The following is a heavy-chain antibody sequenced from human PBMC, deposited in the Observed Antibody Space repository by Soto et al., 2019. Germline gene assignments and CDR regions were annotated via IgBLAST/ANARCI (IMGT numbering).Heavy chain of an antibody. CDR2: IYYSGST. CDR3: ARSDLNIGGVIVNDAFDI. V-gene: IGHV4-59*01. J-gene: IGHJ3*02. CDR1: GGSISSYY. D-gene: IGHD3-16*02. Sequence: SETLSLTCTVSGGSISSYYWSWIRQPPGKGLEWIGYIYYSGSTNYNPSLKSRVTISVDTSKNQFSLKLSSVTAADTAVYYCARSDLNIGGVIVNDAFDIWGQGTMVTVSS.